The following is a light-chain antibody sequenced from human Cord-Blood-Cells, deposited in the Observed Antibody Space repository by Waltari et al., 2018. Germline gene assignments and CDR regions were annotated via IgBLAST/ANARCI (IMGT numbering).Light chain of an antibody. Sequence: QSALTQPAPVSGSPGQASTISCTGTSSDVGSYNLVSWYQQPPGKAPKLMIYEASKRPSGVSNRFSGSKSGNTASLTISGLQAEDEADYYCCSYAGSSTWVFGGGTKLTVL. CDR1: SSDVGSYNL. V-gene: IGLV2-23*01. J-gene: IGLJ3*02. CDR2: EAS. CDR3: CSYAGSSTWV.